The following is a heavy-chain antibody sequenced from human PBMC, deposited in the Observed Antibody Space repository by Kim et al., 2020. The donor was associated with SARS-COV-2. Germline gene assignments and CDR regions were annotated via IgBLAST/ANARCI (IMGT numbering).Heavy chain of an antibody. Sequence: GGSLRLSCAASGFISSSYAMTWVRQAPGKGLEWVSAFDGSGGRTYYADSVKGRFTISRDTSENTLYLQLNSLRAEDTAIYYCTKGGTVVKDSFYGMKAWGEGTTVTLS. CDR1: GFISSSYA. CDR2: FDGSGGRT. J-gene: IGHJ6*02. D-gene: IGHD1-1*01. CDR3: TKGGTVVKDSFYGMKA. V-gene: IGHV3-23*01.